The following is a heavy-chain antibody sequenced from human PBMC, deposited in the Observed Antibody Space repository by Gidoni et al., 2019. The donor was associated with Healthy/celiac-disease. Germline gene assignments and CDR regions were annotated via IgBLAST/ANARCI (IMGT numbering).Heavy chain of an antibody. CDR1: GFTFSSYA. CDR2: ISYDGSNK. CDR3: ARDGIIVGATTRAFDI. V-gene: IGHV3-30-3*01. J-gene: IGHJ3*02. Sequence: QVQLVESGGGVVQPGRSLRLSCAASGFTFSSYAMHWVRQAPGKGLEWVAVISYDGSNKYYADSVKGRFTISRDNSKNTLYLQMNSLRAEDTAVYYCARDGIIVGATTRAFDIWGQGTMVTVSS. D-gene: IGHD1-26*01.